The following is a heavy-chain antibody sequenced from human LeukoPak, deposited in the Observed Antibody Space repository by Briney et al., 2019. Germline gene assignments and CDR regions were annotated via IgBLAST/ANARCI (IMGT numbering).Heavy chain of an antibody. CDR3: ARSDYRAIDY. J-gene: IGHJ4*02. CDR1: GFTFSSYA. Sequence: GGSLRLSCAASGFTFSSYAMHWVRQAPGKGLEWVAVISYDGSNKYYADSVKGRFTISRDNSKNTLYLQIDSLRAEDTAVYYCARSDYRAIDYWGQGTLVTVSS. V-gene: IGHV3-30*04. CDR2: ISYDGSNK. D-gene: IGHD5-12*01.